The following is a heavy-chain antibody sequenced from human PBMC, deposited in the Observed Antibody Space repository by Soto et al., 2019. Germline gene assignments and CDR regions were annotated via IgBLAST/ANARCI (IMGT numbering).Heavy chain of an antibody. V-gene: IGHV3-48*01. CDR1: GFTFNIYS. D-gene: IGHD2-2*01. CDR2: ISSSSSTI. CDR3: ARSEPAAI. J-gene: IGHJ4*02. Sequence: GGSLRLSCVASGFTFNIYSMNWVRQAPGKGLEWVSYISSSSSTIYYADSMKGRITISRDNAKNSLYLQMNNLRPEDTAVYYCARSEPAAIWGQGTLVTVSS.